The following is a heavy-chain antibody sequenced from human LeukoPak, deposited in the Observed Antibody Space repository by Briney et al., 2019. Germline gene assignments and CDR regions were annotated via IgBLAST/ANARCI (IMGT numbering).Heavy chain of an antibody. Sequence: GGSLRLSCAASGFTFSSYAMSWVRQAPGKGLEWVSAISGSGGSTYYADSVKGRFTLSRDNSKNTLYLQMNSLRAEDTAVYYCGKDRFNSYGYEYWGQGTLVTVSS. CDR2: ISGSGGST. D-gene: IGHD5-18*01. J-gene: IGHJ4*02. V-gene: IGHV3-23*01. CDR3: GKDRFNSYGYEY. CDR1: GFTFSSYA.